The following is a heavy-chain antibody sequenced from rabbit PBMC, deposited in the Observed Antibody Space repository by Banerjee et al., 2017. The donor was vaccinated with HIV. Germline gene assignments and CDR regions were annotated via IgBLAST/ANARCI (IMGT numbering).Heavy chain of an antibody. V-gene: IGHV1S45*01. CDR3: ARAGYADYGYPTGVNL. CDR1: GFSFSSRYY. J-gene: IGHJ4*01. CDR2: IDAGSSGST. D-gene: IGHD6-1*01. Sequence: QEQLKESGGGLVQPEGSLTLTCTASGFSFSSRYYMCWIRQAPGKGLEWIACIDAGSSGSTYYASWAKGRFTISKTSSTTVTLQMTSLTAADTATYFCARAGYADYGYPTGVNLWGPGTLVTV.